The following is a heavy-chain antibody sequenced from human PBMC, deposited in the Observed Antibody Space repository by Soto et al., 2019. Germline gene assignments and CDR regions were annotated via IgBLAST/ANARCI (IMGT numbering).Heavy chain of an antibody. Sequence: GGSLRLPCAASGFTFSSNAMNCVRQAPGKGLEWVSAISGSGGSTYYADSVKGRFTISRDNSKNTLYLQMNSLRAEDTAVYYCASLVVAATETDDAFDIWGQGTMVTVSS. J-gene: IGHJ3*02. D-gene: IGHD2-15*01. CDR1: GFTFSSNA. CDR3: ASLVVAATETDDAFDI. CDR2: ISGSGGST. V-gene: IGHV3-23*01.